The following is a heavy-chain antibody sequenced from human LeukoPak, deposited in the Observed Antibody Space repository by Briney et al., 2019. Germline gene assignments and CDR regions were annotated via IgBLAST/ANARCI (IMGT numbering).Heavy chain of an antibody. V-gene: IGHV4-34*01. J-gene: IGHJ4*02. CDR2: IYYSGST. D-gene: IGHD3-22*01. CDR1: GGSFSGYY. CDR3: ARASYSYDINGWVPFDY. Sequence: SETLSLTCAVYGGSFSGYYWSWIRQPPGKGLEWIGSIYYSGSTNYNPSLKSRVTISVDTSKNQFSLRLSSVTAADTAVYYCARASYSYDINGWVPFDYWGQGTLVTVSS.